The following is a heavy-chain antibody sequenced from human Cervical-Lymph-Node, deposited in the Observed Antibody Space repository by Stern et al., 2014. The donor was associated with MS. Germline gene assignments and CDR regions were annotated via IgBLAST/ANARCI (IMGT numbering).Heavy chain of an antibody. V-gene: IGHV5-51*03. CDR2: IYPDDSDI. CDR1: GYTFTNNW. D-gene: IGHD1-1*01. J-gene: IGHJ6*02. Sequence: EVQLEESGAEVKKPGESLKISCKGSGYTFTNNWIAWVRQMPGKGLEWMGIIYPDDSDIRYSPSLQGQGTISADKSISTASLQCSSLKAADSAVYYWARPPPRRKWDDPNYGMDVWGQGTTVTVSS. CDR3: ARPPPRRKWDDPNYGMDV.